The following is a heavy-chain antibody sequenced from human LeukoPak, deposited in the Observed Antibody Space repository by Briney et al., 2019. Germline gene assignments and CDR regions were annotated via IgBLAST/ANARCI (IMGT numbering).Heavy chain of an antibody. CDR2: INPNSGDT. V-gene: IGHV1-2*02. J-gene: IGHJ5*02. CDR1: GYTFTGYY. D-gene: IGHD6-13*01. CDR3: ARMWSTATSGWNWFDP. Sequence: PMASVKVSCRASGYTFTGYYVYWVRQAPGQGLEWMGWINPNSGDTNYAQKFQGRITMTRDTSISTAYMELSSLRSDDTAMYYCARMWSTATSGWNWFDPWGQGTLVTVSS.